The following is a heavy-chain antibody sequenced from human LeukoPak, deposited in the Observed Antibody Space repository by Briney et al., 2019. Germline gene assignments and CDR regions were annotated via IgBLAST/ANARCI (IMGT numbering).Heavy chain of an antibody. Sequence: QTGGSLRLSCAASGFTFSNNWMHWVRHAPGKGLGWVSRINSDGRTTTYADSVKGRFTISRDNAKNTLYLQMNSLRAEDTAVYSCAMIKEGWGQGSLVTVSS. CDR3: AMIKEG. V-gene: IGHV3-74*01. CDR1: GFTFSNNW. CDR2: INSDGRTT. D-gene: IGHD3-22*01. J-gene: IGHJ4*02.